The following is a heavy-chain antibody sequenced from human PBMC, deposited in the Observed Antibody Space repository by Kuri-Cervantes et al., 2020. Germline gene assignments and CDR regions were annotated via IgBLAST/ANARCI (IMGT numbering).Heavy chain of an antibody. CDR3: ARGMYCSSTSCSFDY. CDR2: IWYDGSNK. Sequence: GESLKISCAASGFTFGSYGMHWVRQAPGKGLEWVAVIWYDGSNKYYADSVKGRFTISRDNSKNTLYLQMNSLRAEDTAVYYCARGMYCSSTSCSFDYWGQGTLVTVSS. D-gene: IGHD2-2*01. J-gene: IGHJ4*02. CDR1: GFTFGSYG. V-gene: IGHV3-33*01.